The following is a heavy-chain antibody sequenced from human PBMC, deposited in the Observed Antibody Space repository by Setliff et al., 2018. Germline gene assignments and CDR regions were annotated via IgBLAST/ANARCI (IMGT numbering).Heavy chain of an antibody. CDR1: GYSISSGYI. CDR2: IGHTGSI. J-gene: IGHJ4*02. Sequence: NPSETLSLTCTVSGYSISSGYIWGWIRQPPGKGLEWVGNIGHTGSINYNPSLKSRLTIARDTSKNQVSLKLNSVTATDTAVYYCARDLGHGGDSGYWGQGILVTVSS. D-gene: IGHD2-21*02. CDR3: ARDLGHGGDSGY. V-gene: IGHV4-38-2*02.